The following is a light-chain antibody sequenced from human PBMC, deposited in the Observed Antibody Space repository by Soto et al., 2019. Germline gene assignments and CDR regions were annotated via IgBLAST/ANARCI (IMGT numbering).Light chain of an antibody. V-gene: IGKV3-20*01. J-gene: IGKJ1*01. Sequence: EIVLTQSPGTLSLSPGERATLSCRASQSVSSSYLGWYQQKPGQSPRLLIYGASSRATGIPDRFRGSGSGTDFTLTISRLEPEDFAVYYCQHYGSSPTTFGQGTKLEVK. CDR1: QSVSSSY. CDR2: GAS. CDR3: QHYGSSPTT.